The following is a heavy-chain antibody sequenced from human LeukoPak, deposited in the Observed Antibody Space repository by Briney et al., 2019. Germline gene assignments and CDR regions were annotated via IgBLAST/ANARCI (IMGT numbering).Heavy chain of an antibody. D-gene: IGHD4-17*01. CDR3: ARQRGATVATVLNWFDP. CDR2: IDYSGST. CDR1: GDSISSSSSY. J-gene: IGHJ5*02. Sequence: SETLSLTCTVSGDSISSSSSYWGWIRQSPGEGLEWIGSIDYSGSTYYNPSLKSRVTISVDTSKKQLSLKLNSVIAADTAVYYCARQRGATVATVLNWFDPWGQGTLVTVSS. V-gene: IGHV4-39*01.